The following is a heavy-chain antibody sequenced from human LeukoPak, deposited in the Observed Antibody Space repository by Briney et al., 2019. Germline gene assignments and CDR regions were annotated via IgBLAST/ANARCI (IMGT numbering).Heavy chain of an antibody. D-gene: IGHD2-21*02. CDR2: IYYSGST. Sequence: SETLSLTCTVSGGSISSYYWSWIRQPPGKGLEWMGYIYYSGSTNYNPSLKSRVTISVDTSKNQFSPKLSSVTAADTAVYYCARAVAGDCGGEPNWFDPWGQGTLVTVSS. CDR3: ARAVAGDCGGEPNWFDP. J-gene: IGHJ5*02. V-gene: IGHV4-59*01. CDR1: GGSISSYY.